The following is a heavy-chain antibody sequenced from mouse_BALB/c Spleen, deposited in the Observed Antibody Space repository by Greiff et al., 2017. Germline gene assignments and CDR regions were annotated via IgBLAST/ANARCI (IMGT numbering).Heavy chain of an antibody. V-gene: IGHV3-2*02. J-gene: IGHJ1*01. CDR2: ISYSGST. CDR1: GYSITSDYA. Sequence: VQLKESGPGLVKPSQSLSLTCTVTGYSITSDYAWNWIRQFPGNKLEWMGYISYSGSTSYNPSLKSRISITRDTSKNQFFLQLNSVTTEDTATYYCAGLYGNYRYFDVWGAGTTVTVSS. D-gene: IGHD2-1*01. CDR3: AGLYGNYRYFDV.